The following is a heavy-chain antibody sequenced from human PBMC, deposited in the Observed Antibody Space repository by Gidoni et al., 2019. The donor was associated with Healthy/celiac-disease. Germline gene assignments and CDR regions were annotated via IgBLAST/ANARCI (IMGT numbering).Heavy chain of an antibody. CDR1: GFTFSSYG. V-gene: IGHV3-30*18. J-gene: IGHJ4*02. Sequence: QVQLVESGGGVVQPGRSLRLSCAASGFTFSSYGMHWVRQAPGKGLEWVAVISYDGSNKYYADSVKGRFTISRDNSKNTLYLQMNSLRAEDTAVYYCAKLATVTTGLMDYWGQGTLVTVSS. D-gene: IGHD4-17*01. CDR2: ISYDGSNK. CDR3: AKLATVTTGLMDY.